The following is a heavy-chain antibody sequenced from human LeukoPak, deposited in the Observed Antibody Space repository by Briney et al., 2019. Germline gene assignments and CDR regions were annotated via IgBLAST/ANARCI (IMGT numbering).Heavy chain of an antibody. V-gene: IGHV1-8*01. D-gene: IGHD3-22*01. CDR1: GYTFTSYD. CDR2: MNPNSGNT. J-gene: IGHJ4*02. CDR3: ARGRVGYDSSGYYYYFDY. Sequence: ALVKVSCKASGYTFTSYDINWVRQATGQGLEWMGWMNPNSGNTGYAQKFQGRVTMTRNTSISTAYMELSSLRSEDTAVYYCARGRVGYDSSGYYYYFDYWGQGTLVTVSS.